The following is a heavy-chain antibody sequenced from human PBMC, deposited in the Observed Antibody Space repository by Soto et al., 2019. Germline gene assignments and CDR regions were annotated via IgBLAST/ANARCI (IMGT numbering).Heavy chain of an antibody. Sequence: GGSLRLSCAASGFTFSSYSMNWVRQAPGKGLEWVSSISSSSSYIYYADSVKGRFTISRDNAKNSLYLQMNSLRAEDTAVYYCARGQIYCSSTSCFYFDYWGQGTLVTVSS. CDR1: GFTFSSYS. CDR2: ISSSSSYI. D-gene: IGHD2-2*01. J-gene: IGHJ4*02. V-gene: IGHV3-21*01. CDR3: ARGQIYCSSTSCFYFDY.